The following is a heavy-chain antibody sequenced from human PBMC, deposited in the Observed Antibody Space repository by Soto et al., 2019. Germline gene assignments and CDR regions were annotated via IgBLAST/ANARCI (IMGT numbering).Heavy chain of an antibody. D-gene: IGHD2-21*01. CDR1: GYTFSNSG. V-gene: IGHV1-18*01. Sequence: ASVKVSCKASGYTFSNSGISWVRQAPGQGLEYMGWVSPENRNAGYAPQFRGRVSMTADTSINTVYLELTTLTYEDTAVYYCARVPIPSVYADYYYGMDVWGQGTTVTVSS. CDR3: ARVPIPSVYADYYYGMDV. CDR2: VSPENRNA. J-gene: IGHJ6*02.